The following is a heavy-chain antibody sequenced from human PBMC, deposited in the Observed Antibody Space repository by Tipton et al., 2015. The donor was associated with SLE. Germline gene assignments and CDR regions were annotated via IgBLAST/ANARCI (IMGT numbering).Heavy chain of an antibody. J-gene: IGHJ4*02. CDR3: TRTGGGFDY. Sequence: QLVQSGAEVKQPGASVKLFCQTSGYSFISFPVHWVRQAPGQGLEWMGWVNGNNGRTKVSQKWQGRLTMTRDTSASTVYMELNSLRHEDTAIYYCTRTGGGFDYWGQGAPVTVAS. CDR1: GYSFISFP. CDR2: VNGNNGRT. V-gene: IGHV1-3*01. D-gene: IGHD1-14*01.